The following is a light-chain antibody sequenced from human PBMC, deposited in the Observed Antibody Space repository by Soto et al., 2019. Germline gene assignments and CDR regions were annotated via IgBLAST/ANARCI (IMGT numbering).Light chain of an antibody. V-gene: IGKV1-5*03. J-gene: IGKJ1*01. CDR1: QSISIW. CDR2: KAS. CDR3: QQYSTYTPRT. Sequence: DIQMTQSPSTLSASVGDRVTITCRASQSISIWLAWYQQKPGKAPKILIYKASSLESGVPSRFSGSGSRTEFTLTSSSLQPDDFATYYCQQYSTYTPRTFGQGTKVDIK.